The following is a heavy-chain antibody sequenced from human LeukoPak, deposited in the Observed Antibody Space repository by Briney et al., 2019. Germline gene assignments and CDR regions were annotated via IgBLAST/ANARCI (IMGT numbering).Heavy chain of an antibody. J-gene: IGHJ4*02. Sequence: GGSLRLSYAASGFTFDVYAMHWVRHAPGKCLEWLSLISGDGGSTYYADSVKGRFTISRDNSKNSLYLQMNSLRTEDTALYYWAKDHACSSTSCHGFDYWGQGTLVTVSS. V-gene: IGHV3-43*02. CDR3: AKDHACSSTSCHGFDY. CDR2: ISGDGGST. D-gene: IGHD2-2*01. CDR1: GFTFDVYA.